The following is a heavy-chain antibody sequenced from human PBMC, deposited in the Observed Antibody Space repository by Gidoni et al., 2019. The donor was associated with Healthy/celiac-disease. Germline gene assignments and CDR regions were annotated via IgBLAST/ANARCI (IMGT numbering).Heavy chain of an antibody. Sequence: QVHLLESGGGVVQPGRSLRLSCAASAFTFLTYGMHWVRQAPGKGLEWVAVIAYDGSNKYYADSVKGRFTISRDNPKNTLYLQMNSLRAEDTAVYYCAPSGWYSSGWSFDYWGQGTLVTVSS. CDR1: AFTFLTYG. J-gene: IGHJ4*02. CDR2: IAYDGSNK. V-gene: IGHV3-30*03. CDR3: APSGWYSSGWSFDY. D-gene: IGHD6-19*01.